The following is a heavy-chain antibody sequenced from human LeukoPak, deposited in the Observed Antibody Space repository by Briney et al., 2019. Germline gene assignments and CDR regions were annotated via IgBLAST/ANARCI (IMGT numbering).Heavy chain of an antibody. CDR3: Y. CDR2: IYYSGST. V-gene: IGHV4-39*01. CDR1: SVSISSSSNY. J-gene: IGHJ4*02. Sequence: PSETLSLTCTVSSVSISSSSNYWGWIRQPPGKGLEWIGSIYYSGSTYYNPSLKSRVTISVDTSKNQFSLKLSYSSGWFRPYYFDYWGQGSLVTVSS. D-gene: IGHD6-19*01.